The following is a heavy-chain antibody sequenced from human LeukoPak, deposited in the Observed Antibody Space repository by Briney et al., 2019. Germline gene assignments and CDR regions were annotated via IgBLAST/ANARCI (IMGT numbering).Heavy chain of an antibody. V-gene: IGHV3-7*01. CDR3: ARDSSGYQ. J-gene: IGHJ4*02. D-gene: IGHD3-22*01. CDR2: IKEDGSEK. CDR1: GFTFSTYW. Sequence: GGSLRLSCAASGFTFSTYWMSWVRQAPGKGLEWVANIKEDGSEKYYGDSVKGRFPISRDNAKNSLYLQMNSLRAEDTAVYYCARDSSGYQWGQGTLVIVSS.